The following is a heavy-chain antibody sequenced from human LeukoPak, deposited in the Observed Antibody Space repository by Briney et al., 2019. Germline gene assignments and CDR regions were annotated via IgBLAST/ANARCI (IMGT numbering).Heavy chain of an antibody. V-gene: IGHV3-21*01. CDR1: GFTFSSYA. J-gene: IGHJ4*02. D-gene: IGHD6-13*01. Sequence: GGSLRLSCAASGFTFSSYAMSWVRQAPGKGLEWVSSISSSSTYIYYADSLKGRFTISRDNAKNSLYLQINSLRAEDTAVYYCARDRQDIAAAGSAHDYWGQGTLVTVSS. CDR3: ARDRQDIAAAGSAHDY. CDR2: ISSSSTYI.